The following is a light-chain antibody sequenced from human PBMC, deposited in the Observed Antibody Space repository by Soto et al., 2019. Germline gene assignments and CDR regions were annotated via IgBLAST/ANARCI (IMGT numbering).Light chain of an antibody. V-gene: IGLV2-8*01. CDR2: EVT. J-gene: IGLJ2*01. CDR3: SSYAGSNNVI. CDR1: ISDVGGYNY. Sequence: QSALTQPPSASGSPGQSVAISCSGTISDVGGYNYVSWYQQHPGKAPKLMLYEVTKRPSGVPDRFSGSKSGNTASLTVSGLQAEDEADYYCSSYAGSNNVIFGGGTKLTVL.